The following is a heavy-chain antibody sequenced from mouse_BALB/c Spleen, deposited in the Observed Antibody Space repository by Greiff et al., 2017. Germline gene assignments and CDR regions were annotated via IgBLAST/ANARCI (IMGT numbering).Heavy chain of an antibody. CDR2: ISSGGSYT. CDR3: ALTTADY. Sequence: DVQLQESGGDLVKPGGSLKLSCAASGFTFSSYGMSWVRQTPDKRLEWVATISSGGSYTYYPDSVKGRFTISRDNAKNTLYLQMSSLKSEDTAMYYCALTTADYWGQGTTLTVSS. CDR1: GFTFSSYG. J-gene: IGHJ2*01. D-gene: IGHD1-2*01. V-gene: IGHV5-6*01.